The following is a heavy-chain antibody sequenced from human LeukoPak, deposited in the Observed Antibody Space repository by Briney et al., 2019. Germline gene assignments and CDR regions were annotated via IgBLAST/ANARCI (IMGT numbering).Heavy chain of an antibody. J-gene: IGHJ4*02. CDR1: GFTFSSYG. Sequence: PGGSLRLSCAASGFTFSSYGMHWVRQAPGKGLVWVSRINSDGSSTSYADSVKGRFTISRDNAKNTLYLQMNSLRAEDTAVYYCARTYDSSGYYPFDYWGQGTLVTVSS. CDR3: ARTYDSSGYYPFDY. D-gene: IGHD3-22*01. CDR2: INSDGSST. V-gene: IGHV3-74*01.